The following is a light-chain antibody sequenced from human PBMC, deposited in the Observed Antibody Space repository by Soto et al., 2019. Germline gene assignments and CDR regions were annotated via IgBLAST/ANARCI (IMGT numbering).Light chain of an antibody. V-gene: IGKV3-20*01. CDR1: EIINSGY. J-gene: IGKJ5*01. Sequence: ENLLTQSPATLSLSAVERATLFCRASEIINSGYLAWYQQQPGRAPRLLIYGASKRATGIPDRFSGSGSGTDFTLKISRVEAEDVGVYYCMQALQTPLTFGQGTRLE. CDR2: GAS. CDR3: MQALQTPLT.